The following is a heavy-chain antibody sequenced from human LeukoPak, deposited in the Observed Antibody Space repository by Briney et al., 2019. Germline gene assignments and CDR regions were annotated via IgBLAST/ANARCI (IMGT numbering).Heavy chain of an antibody. CDR3: ARDGGYDFWSGYYQDY. CDR2: ISNNGGYT. J-gene: IGHJ4*02. D-gene: IGHD3-3*01. V-gene: IGHV3-23*01. Sequence: GGSLRLSCAASGFTFSSSAMSWVRQASGKGLEWVSAISNNGGYTYYADSVQGRFTISRDNSKNTLYLQMNSLRAEDTAVYYCARDGGYDFWSGYYQDYWGQGTLVTVSS. CDR1: GFTFSSSA.